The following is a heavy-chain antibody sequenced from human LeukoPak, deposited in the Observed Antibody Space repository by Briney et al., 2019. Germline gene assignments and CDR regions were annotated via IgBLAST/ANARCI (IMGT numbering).Heavy chain of an antibody. Sequence: SETLSLTCTVSGGSISSYYWSWIRQPPGKGLEWIGYIYYSGSTNYNPSLKSRVTISVDTSKDQFSLKLSSVTAADTAVYDCARATTVYTNFLDYWGQGTLVTVSS. CDR2: IYYSGST. CDR3: ARATTVYTNFLDY. V-gene: IGHV4-59*01. D-gene: IGHD4-17*01. CDR1: GGSISSYY. J-gene: IGHJ4*02.